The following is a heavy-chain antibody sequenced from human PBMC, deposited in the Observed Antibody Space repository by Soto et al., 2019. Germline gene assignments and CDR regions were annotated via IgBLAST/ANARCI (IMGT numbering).Heavy chain of an antibody. CDR2: IYSGGST. CDR1: GFTVSSNY. CDR3: ARDITMVRGVITYYYGMDV. V-gene: IGHV3-53*01. Sequence: PGGSLRLSCAASGFTVSSNYMSWVRQAPGKGLEWVSVIYSGGSTYYADSVKGRFTISRDNSKNTLYLQMNSLRAEDTAVYYCARDITMVRGVITYYYGMDVWGQGTTVTVSS. D-gene: IGHD3-10*01. J-gene: IGHJ6*02.